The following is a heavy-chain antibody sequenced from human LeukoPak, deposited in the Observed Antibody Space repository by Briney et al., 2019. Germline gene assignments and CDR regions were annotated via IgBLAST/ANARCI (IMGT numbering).Heavy chain of an antibody. CDR2: ISYDGSNK. CDR3: AKRTGYSSTWSPLDL. Sequence: GGSLRLSCAASGFTFSSYAMHWVRQAPGKGLEWVAVISYDGSNKYYADSVKGRFTISRDNPTNTLYLQMDSLRVEDTAVYYCAKRTGYSSTWSPLDLWGQGTLVTVSS. D-gene: IGHD6-19*01. J-gene: IGHJ5*02. CDR1: GFTFSSYA. V-gene: IGHV3-30-3*02.